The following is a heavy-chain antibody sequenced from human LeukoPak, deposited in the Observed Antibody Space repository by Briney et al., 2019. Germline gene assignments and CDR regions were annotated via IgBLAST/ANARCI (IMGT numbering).Heavy chain of an antibody. D-gene: IGHD6-19*01. J-gene: IGHJ3*02. CDR1: GFTFDDYG. Sequence: GGSLRLSCAASGFTFDDYGVSWVRQAPGKGLEWVSGINWNGGSTGYADSVKGRFTISRDNAKNSLYLQMNSLRAEDTALYHCARRVAVAEAFDIWGQGTMVTVSS. V-gene: IGHV3-20*01. CDR3: ARRVAVAEAFDI. CDR2: INWNGGST.